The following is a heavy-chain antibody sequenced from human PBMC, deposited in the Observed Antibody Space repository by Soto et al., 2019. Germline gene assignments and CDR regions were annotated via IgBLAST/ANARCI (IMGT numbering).Heavy chain of an antibody. Sequence: QVQLVESGGGVVQPGRSLRLSCAASGSILSNYVMYWVRQAPGKGLEWVAFMSYDGTTKSYADSVKGRFTISRDNSQNTLYLQMNSLRPEDTGVYYCAREVLWSRYFDYWGQGTLVTVSS. J-gene: IGHJ4*02. CDR3: AREVLWSRYFDY. CDR1: GSILSNYV. CDR2: MSYDGTTK. V-gene: IGHV3-30-3*01. D-gene: IGHD3-10*01.